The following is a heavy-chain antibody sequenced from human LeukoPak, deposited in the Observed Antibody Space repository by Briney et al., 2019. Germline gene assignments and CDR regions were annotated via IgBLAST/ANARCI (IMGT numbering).Heavy chain of an antibody. CDR1: GFTISSYA. D-gene: IGHD6-19*01. CDR3: AKSGPRWYSSGWYNY. Sequence: GGSLRLSCAASGFTISSYAMSWVRQAPGKGLEWVSAISGSGGSTYYADSVKGRFTISRDNSKNTLYLQMNSLRAEDTAVYYCAKSGPRWYSSGWYNYWGQGTLVTVSS. V-gene: IGHV3-23*01. CDR2: ISGSGGST. J-gene: IGHJ4*02.